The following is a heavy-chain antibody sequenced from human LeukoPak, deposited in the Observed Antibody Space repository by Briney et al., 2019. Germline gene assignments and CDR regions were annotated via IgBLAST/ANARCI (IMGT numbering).Heavy chain of an antibody. CDR3: AREGSSHDFGY. CDR2: IIPIFGTA. V-gene: IGHV1-69*05. CDR1: GGTFSSYA. D-gene: IGHD3-3*01. J-gene: IGHJ4*02. Sequence: ASVKVSCKASGGTFSSYAISWVRQAPGQGLEWMGGIIPIFGTANYAQKFQGRVTITTDESTSTAYMELSSLRSEDTAVYYCAREGSSHDFGYWGQGTLVSVPS.